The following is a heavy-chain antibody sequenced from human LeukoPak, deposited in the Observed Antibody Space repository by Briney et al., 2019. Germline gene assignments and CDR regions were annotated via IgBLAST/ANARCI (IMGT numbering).Heavy chain of an antibody. D-gene: IGHD3-10*01. Sequence: PGGSLRLSCAASGFTFSDYYMSSIRPAPRKGPECVSYMSSSVSTIYYADSVQGRFTISRDNAKNSLYLQMNGLSAEDTAVYYCARRSYYYYMDVWGKGTTVTVSS. CDR1: GFTFSDYY. V-gene: IGHV3-11*01. CDR2: MSSSVSTI. J-gene: IGHJ6*03. CDR3: ARRSYYYYMDV.